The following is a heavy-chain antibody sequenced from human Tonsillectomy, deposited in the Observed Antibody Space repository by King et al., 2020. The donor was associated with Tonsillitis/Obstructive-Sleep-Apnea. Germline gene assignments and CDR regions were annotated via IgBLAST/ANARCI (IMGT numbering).Heavy chain of an antibody. CDR3: ARGGYSSVPDY. J-gene: IGHJ4*02. Sequence: VQLVESGGGLVKPGGSLRLSCAAFGFTFSDYYMSGIRQAPGKGLGWVSYISSRSSFTTHADSVKGRFTISRENAKNSLYLQMNSLRAEDTAVYYCARGGYSSVPDYWGQGTLVTVSS. CDR1: GFTFSDYY. CDR2: ISSRSSFT. D-gene: IGHD6-25*01. V-gene: IGHV3-11*05.